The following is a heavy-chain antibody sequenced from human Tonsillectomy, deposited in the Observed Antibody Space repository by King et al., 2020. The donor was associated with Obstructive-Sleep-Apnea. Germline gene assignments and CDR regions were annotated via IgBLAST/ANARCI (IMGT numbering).Heavy chain of an antibody. CDR2: ARGKANSYTT. V-gene: IGHV3-72*01. J-gene: IGHJ4*02. CDR3: ARKQRSGSSAGHWDS. Sequence: VQLVESGGGLVQPGVSLRLSCAASGFTFSDHYMDWVRQAPGKGLEWVARARGKANSYTTEYAASVKGRFTISRDDSQNSLYLQMNSRKTEDTAVYFWARKQRSGSSAGHWDSWGQGTLVTVSS. CDR1: GFTFSDHY. D-gene: IGHD6-25*01.